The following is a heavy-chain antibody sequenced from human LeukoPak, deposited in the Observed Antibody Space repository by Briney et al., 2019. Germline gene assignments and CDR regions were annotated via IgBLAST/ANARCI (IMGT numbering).Heavy chain of an antibody. J-gene: IGHJ5*02. CDR2: IYYSGST. D-gene: IGHD3-22*01. Sequence: SETLSVTCTVSGGSISSGGYYWSWIRQHPGKGLEWIGYIYYSGSTYYNPSLKSRVTISVDTSKNQFSLKLSSVTAADTAVYYCARDRLEYYYDSSGLGGFDPWGQGTLVTVSS. V-gene: IGHV4-31*03. CDR3: ARDRLEYYYDSSGLGGFDP. CDR1: GGSISSGGYY.